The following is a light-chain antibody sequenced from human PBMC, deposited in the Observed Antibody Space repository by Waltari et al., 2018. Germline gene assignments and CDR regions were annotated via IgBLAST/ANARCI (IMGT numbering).Light chain of an antibody. J-gene: IGKJ2*03. CDR3: QHVYGAPYS. CDR1: ENINNY. V-gene: IGKV1-39*01. Sequence: DIRMTQSPSSLSASIGDRVTITCRASENINNYLNWYQQKPGKAPKLLIYKTSTLQGGAPSRFSGSGSGTDYTFTISSLQSEDFATYYCQHVYGAPYSFDHGTKVDIK. CDR2: KTS.